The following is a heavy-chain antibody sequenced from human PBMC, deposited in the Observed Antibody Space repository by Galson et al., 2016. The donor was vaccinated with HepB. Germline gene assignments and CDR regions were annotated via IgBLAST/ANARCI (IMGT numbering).Heavy chain of an antibody. CDR2: VSHSGST. CDR3: ARGPQPPLTRYSSDWYSVY. V-gene: IGHV4-34*01. D-gene: IGHD1-26*01. J-gene: IGHJ4*02. Sequence: LSLTCAVFGGSFSGYYWTWVRQPPGKGLEWIGEVSHSGSTSFDSSLKSRAAISIDASKNQFSLKLRSVTAADTAVYYCARGPQPPLTRYSSDWYSVYWGQGTLVTVSS. CDR1: GGSFSGYY.